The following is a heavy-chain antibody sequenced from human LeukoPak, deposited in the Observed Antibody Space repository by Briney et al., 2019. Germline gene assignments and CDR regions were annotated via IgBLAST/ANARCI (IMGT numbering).Heavy chain of an antibody. CDR1: GFTFSSYW. Sequence: GGSLRLSCAASGFTFSSYWMSWVRQAPGKGLEWVANIKQDGSEKYYVDSVKGRFTISRDNAKNSLYLQMNSLRAEDTAVYYCAKDYYGRVSYYYMDVWGKGTTVTISS. J-gene: IGHJ6*03. V-gene: IGHV3-7*01. D-gene: IGHD3-10*01. CDR3: AKDYYGRVSYYYMDV. CDR2: IKQDGSEK.